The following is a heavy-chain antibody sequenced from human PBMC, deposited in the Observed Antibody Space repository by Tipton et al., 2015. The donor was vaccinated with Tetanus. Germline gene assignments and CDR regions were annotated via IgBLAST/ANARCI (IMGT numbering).Heavy chain of an antibody. J-gene: IGHJ6*02. Sequence: TLSLTCTVSGDSISSSDYYWGWIRQPPGEGLEWIASVYYDGSAYYNPSLKSRVTISLATSENQFSLTLSSVTAADTAVYYCAKHSAMPAAIVYYAMDVWGQGTTVTVSS. CDR3: AKHSAMPAAIVYYAMDV. CDR2: VYYDGSA. CDR1: GDSISSSDYY. D-gene: IGHD2-2*02. V-gene: IGHV4-39*01.